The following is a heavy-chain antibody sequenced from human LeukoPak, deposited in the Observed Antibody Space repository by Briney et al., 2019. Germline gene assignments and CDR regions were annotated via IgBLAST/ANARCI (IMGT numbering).Heavy chain of an antibody. Sequence: SETLSLTCTVSGGSISSGGYYWSWIRQHPGKGLEWIGYIYYSGSTYYNPSLKSRVTISVDTSKNQFSLKLSSVTAADTAVYYCARVGDGNFDYWGQGTLVTVSS. CDR1: GGSISSGGYY. J-gene: IGHJ4*02. V-gene: IGHV4-31*03. CDR3: ARVGDGNFDY. CDR2: IYYSGST. D-gene: IGHD3-16*01.